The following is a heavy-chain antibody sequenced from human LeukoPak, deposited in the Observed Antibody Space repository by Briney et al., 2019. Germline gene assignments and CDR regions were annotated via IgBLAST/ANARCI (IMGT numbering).Heavy chain of an antibody. J-gene: IGHJ4*02. CDR3: AIYCSGGSCFRN. Sequence: GGSLRLSCAASGFTFSSYWMSWVRQTPGKGLEWVANINQDGSEKYYVDSVKGRFTISRDNAKNSLYLQMNSLRAEDTAVYYCAIYCSGGSCFRNWGQGTPVTVSS. CDR1: GFTFSSYW. V-gene: IGHV3-7*05. CDR2: INQDGSEK. D-gene: IGHD2-15*01.